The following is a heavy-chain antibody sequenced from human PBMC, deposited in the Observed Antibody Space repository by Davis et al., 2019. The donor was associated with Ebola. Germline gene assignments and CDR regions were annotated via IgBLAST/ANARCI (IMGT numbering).Heavy chain of an antibody. V-gene: IGHV4-34*01. CDR1: GASFSGYY. CDR2: ITHSGSSIGSI. CDR3: ARKPARWENWFEP. D-gene: IGHD2-2*01. J-gene: IGHJ5*02. Sequence: SETLSLTCTVYGASFSGYYWTWIRQPPGKGLEWLGEITHSGSSIGSINYNPSLKSRVTISLDTSKKQFSQKLTSVTAADTAEYYCARKPARWENWFEPWGQGTLVTVSS.